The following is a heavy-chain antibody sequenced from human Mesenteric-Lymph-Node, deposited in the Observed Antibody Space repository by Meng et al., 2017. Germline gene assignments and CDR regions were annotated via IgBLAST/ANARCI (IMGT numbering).Heavy chain of an antibody. Sequence: EVQRGGSGGGLVQPGGSLKLSCAASGFTFSGSAMHWVRKASGKGLEWVGSIRSKANSYATAYAASVKGRFTITRDDSKNTAYMQMNSLKPEDTAVYYCTGRQFDYWGQGTLVTVSS. CDR1: GFTFSGSA. J-gene: IGHJ4*02. CDR2: IRSKANSYAT. V-gene: IGHV3-73*02. CDR3: TGRQFDY.